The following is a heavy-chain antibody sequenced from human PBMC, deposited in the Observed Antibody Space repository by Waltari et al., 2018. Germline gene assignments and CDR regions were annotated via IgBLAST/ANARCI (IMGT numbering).Heavy chain of an antibody. CDR3: ASLNRIAAAGLVDY. J-gene: IGHJ4*02. Sequence: QVQLVQSGAEVKKPGASVKVSCKASGYTFTGYYIHWVRQAPGQGSEGLGWSNPNSGGTNYAQKFQGRVTMTRDTSISTAYMELSRLRSDDTAVYYCASLNRIAAAGLVDYWGQGTLVTVSS. CDR1: GYTFTGYY. D-gene: IGHD6-13*01. V-gene: IGHV1-2*02. CDR2: SNPNSGGT.